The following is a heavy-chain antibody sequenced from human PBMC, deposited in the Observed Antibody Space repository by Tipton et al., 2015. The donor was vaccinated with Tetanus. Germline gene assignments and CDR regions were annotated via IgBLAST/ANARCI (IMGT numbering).Heavy chain of an antibody. J-gene: IGHJ4*02. Sequence: TLSLTCTVSGASISSNTYYWGWIRQPPGKGLEWIGYIFYAGSTNSNPSLKSRVTISVDKAKNQFSLKLTSVTAADTAVYYCARATEHDIMTGYDNWGPGTQVTVSS. V-gene: IGHV4-61*05. CDR1: GASISSNTYY. D-gene: IGHD3-9*01. CDR3: ARATEHDIMTGYDN. CDR2: IFYAGST.